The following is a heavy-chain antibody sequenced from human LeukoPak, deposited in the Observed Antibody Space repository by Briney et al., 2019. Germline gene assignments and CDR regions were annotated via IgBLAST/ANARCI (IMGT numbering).Heavy chain of an antibody. Sequence: SETLSLTCTVPGGSISSYYWSWIRQPPGKGLEWIGYIYYSGSTNYNPSLKSRVTISVDTSKNQFSLKLSSVTAADTAVYYCARAVSDDAFDIWGQGTMVTVSS. CDR1: GGSISSYY. CDR2: IYYSGST. V-gene: IGHV4-59*01. D-gene: IGHD5/OR15-5a*01. J-gene: IGHJ3*02. CDR3: ARAVSDDAFDI.